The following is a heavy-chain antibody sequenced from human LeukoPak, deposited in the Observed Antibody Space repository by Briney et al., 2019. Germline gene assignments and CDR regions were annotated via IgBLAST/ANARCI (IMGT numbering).Heavy chain of an antibody. V-gene: IGHV3-33*01. CDR2: IWYDGSNK. Sequence: PGGSLRLSCAASGFTFSSYGMHWVRQAPGKGLEWVAVIWYDGSNKYYADSVKGRFTISRDNSKNTLYLQMNSLRAEDTAVYYCARDPNLRRFLEWLPPPFNYYYYGMDVWGQGTTVTVSS. D-gene: IGHD3-3*01. CDR3: ARDPNLRRFLEWLPPPFNYYYYGMDV. CDR1: GFTFSSYG. J-gene: IGHJ6*02.